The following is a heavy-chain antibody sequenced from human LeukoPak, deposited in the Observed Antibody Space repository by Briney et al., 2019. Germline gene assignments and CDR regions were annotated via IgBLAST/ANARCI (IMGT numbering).Heavy chain of an antibody. J-gene: IGHJ4*02. CDR2: ISGSGGST. CDR3: AKDAGTYYYDSSGYFDY. CDR1: GFTFSSYA. D-gene: IGHD3-22*01. Sequence: PGGSLRLSCAASGFTFSSYAMSWVRQAPGKGLEWVSAISGSGGSTYCADSVKGRFTISRDNSKNTLYLQMNSLRAEDTAVYYCAKDAGTYYYDSSGYFDYWGQGTLVTVSS. V-gene: IGHV3-23*01.